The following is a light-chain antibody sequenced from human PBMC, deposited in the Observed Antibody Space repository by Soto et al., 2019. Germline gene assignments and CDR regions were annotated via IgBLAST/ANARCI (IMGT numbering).Light chain of an antibody. J-gene: IGKJ3*01. CDR2: AAS. CDR3: RQYSAWPAS. V-gene: IGKV3D-15*01. Sequence: ELVMTQAPATLSVSPGERATLSCRASQSVWSHLARYQQKPGQAPRLLIYAASTRASGIEARFSGSGSGTEFTLNISNLQSEDSAVYYCRQYSAWPASFGPGTTVDI. CDR1: QSVWSH.